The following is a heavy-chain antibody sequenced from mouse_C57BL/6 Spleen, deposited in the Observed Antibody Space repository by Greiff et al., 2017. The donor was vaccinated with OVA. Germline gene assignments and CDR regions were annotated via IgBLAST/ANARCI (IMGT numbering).Heavy chain of an antibody. V-gene: IGHV1-50*01. J-gene: IGHJ4*01. CDR3: ARWRGITGYAMDY. CDR2: IDPSDSYT. D-gene: IGHD1-1*01. CDR1: GYTFTSYW. Sequence: QVQLQQPGAELVKPGASVKLSCKASGYTFTSYWMQWVKQRPGQGLEWIGEIDPSDSYTNYNQKFKGKATLTVDTSSSTAYMQLSSLTSEDSAVYYCARWRGITGYAMDYWGQGTSVTVSS.